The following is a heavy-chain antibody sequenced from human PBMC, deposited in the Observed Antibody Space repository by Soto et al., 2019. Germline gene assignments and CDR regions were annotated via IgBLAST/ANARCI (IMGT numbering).Heavy chain of an antibody. CDR2: ISAYNGNT. Sequence: ASVKVSCKASGYTFTSYGISWVRQAPGQGLEWMGWISAYNGNTNYAQKLQGRVTMTTDTSTSTAYMELRSLRSDDTAVYYCARSPPKIAAAGTREYYCYYYMDVWGKGTTVTVSS. D-gene: IGHD6-13*01. J-gene: IGHJ6*03. CDR1: GYTFTSYG. CDR3: ARSPPKIAAAGTREYYCYYYMDV. V-gene: IGHV1-18*01.